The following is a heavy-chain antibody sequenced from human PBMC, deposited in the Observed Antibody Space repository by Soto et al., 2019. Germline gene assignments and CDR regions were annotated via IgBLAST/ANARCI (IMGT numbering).Heavy chain of an antibody. V-gene: IGHV4-34*01. J-gene: IGHJ3*02. Sequence: SETLSLTCAVYAGSFSHYYWNWIRQSPVKGLEWIGKIKHSGSSNYNPSLRSRVSISVDMSKNQFSLRLTSVTAADTAVYYCARGGGSDWQVALDIWGQGTMVTVSS. CDR1: AGSFSHYY. CDR2: IKHSGSS. D-gene: IGHD6-19*01. CDR3: ARGGGSDWQVALDI.